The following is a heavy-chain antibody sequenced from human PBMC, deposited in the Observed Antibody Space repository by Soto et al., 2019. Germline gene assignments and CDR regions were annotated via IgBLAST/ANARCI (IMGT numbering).Heavy chain of an antibody. V-gene: IGHV3-30-3*01. D-gene: IGHD2-2*01. CDR3: GRCTSTSCHLGSDY. CDR1: GFTFSSYA. CDR2: ISHDGINK. J-gene: IGHJ4*02. Sequence: QVLLVDSGGGEVQPGRSLRLSCAASGFTFSSYAMNWVRQAPGKGLEWVALISHDGINKYYADSVRGRFTISRDSSTNTLYLQMNSLRAADTAVYYCGRCTSTSCHLGSDYWGQGTLVTVSS.